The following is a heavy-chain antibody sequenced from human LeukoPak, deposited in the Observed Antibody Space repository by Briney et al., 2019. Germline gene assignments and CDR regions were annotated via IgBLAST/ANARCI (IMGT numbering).Heavy chain of an antibody. CDR1: GFTFSSYW. D-gene: IGHD3-10*01. CDR2: INSDGSST. Sequence: GGSLRLSCAASGFTFSSYWTHWVRQAPGKGLVWVSRINSDGSSTSYADSVKGRFTISRDNAKNTLYLQMNSLRAEDTAVYYCARVTPYGSGNYWGQGTLVTVSS. V-gene: IGHV3-74*01. CDR3: ARVTPYGSGNY. J-gene: IGHJ4*02.